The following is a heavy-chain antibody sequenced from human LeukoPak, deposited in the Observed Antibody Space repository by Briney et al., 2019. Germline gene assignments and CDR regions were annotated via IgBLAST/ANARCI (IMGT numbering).Heavy chain of an antibody. CDR3: ARGTRTVITPGGRYFDL. CDR1: GGSFSSYY. CDR2: INSSGSA. J-gene: IGHJ2*01. Sequence: SETLSLTCTVYGGSFSSYYWSWIRQPPGKGLEWIGEINSSGSANYTPSLKSRATISADKSKNQFSLELNSVTAADTAVFYCARGTRTVITPGGRYFDLWGRGTLVTVSS. D-gene: IGHD4-23*01. V-gene: IGHV4-34*01.